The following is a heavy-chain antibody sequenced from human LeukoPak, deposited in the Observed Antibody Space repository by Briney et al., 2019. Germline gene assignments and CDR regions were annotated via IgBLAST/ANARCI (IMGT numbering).Heavy chain of an antibody. D-gene: IGHD6-6*01. Sequence: SQTLSLTCAISGDSVSSNSAAWDWIRQSPSRGLEWLGRTYYRSKWYNDYAVSVKSRITINPDTSKNQFSLKLSSVTAADTAVYYCAREGPRCLEYSSSKYNWFDPWGQGTLVTVSS. CDR1: GDSVSSNSAA. CDR2: TYYRSKWYN. V-gene: IGHV6-1*01. J-gene: IGHJ5*02. CDR3: AREGPRCLEYSSSKYNWFDP.